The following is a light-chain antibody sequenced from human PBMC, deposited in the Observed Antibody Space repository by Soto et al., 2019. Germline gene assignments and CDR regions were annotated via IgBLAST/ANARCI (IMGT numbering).Light chain of an antibody. Sequence: AIPMTQSPSSLSASVGDRVTITCRASQGIRHDLGWYQQKPGKAPKLLIYAASNLQTGVPSRFSGSGSGTDLTLTTTSLQPDDFATYYCLQDYSYPRTFGQGTKREIK. J-gene: IGKJ2*02. CDR1: QGIRHD. CDR3: LQDYSYPRT. CDR2: AAS. V-gene: IGKV1-6*01.